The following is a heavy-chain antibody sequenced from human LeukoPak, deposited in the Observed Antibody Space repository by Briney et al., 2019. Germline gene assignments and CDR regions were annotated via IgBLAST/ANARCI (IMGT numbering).Heavy chain of an antibody. CDR2: IKQDGGEK. CDR3: ARDRQIAY. CDR1: GFTFSNYW. J-gene: IGHJ4*02. Sequence: GGSLRLSRAASGFTFSNYWLTWVRQAPGQGLEWVANIKQDGGEKHYVDSVKGRFTISRDNAKNSLYLQMNSLRAEDTAVYYCARDRQIAYWGQGTLVTVSS. V-gene: IGHV3-7*01.